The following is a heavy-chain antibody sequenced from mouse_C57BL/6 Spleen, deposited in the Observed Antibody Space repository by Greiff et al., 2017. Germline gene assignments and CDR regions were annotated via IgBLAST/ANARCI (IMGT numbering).Heavy chain of an antibody. J-gene: IGHJ2*01. D-gene: IGHD1-1*01. CDR3: ARDGYGSSYDYFDY. CDR1: GFTFSSYA. CDR2: ISDGGSYT. V-gene: IGHV5-4*01. Sequence: EVMLVESGGGLVKPGGSLKLSCAASGFTFSSYAMSWVRQTPEKRLEWVATISDGGSYTYYPDNVKGRFTISRDNAKNNLYLQMSHLKSEDTAMYYCARDGYGSSYDYFDYWGQGTTLTVSS.